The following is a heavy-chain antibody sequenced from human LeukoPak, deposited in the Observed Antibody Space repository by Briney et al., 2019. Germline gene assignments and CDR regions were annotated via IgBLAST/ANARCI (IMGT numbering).Heavy chain of an antibody. CDR1: GFTFGSYA. CDR2: ISGSGGST. V-gene: IGHV3-23*01. CDR3: TKEGGRDYYYGMDV. J-gene: IGHJ6*02. Sequence: GGSLRLSCAASGFTFGSYAMSWVRQAPGKGLEWVSAISGSGGSTYYADSVKGRFTISRDNSKNTLYLQMNSLRAEDTAVYYCTKEGGRDYYYGMDVWGQGTTVTVSS. D-gene: IGHD3-16*01.